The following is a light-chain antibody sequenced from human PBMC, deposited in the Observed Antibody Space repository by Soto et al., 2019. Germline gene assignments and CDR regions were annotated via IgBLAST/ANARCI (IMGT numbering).Light chain of an antibody. Sequence: QSVLTQPRSVSGSPGQSVTIFCTGTSSDVGADDDVSWYQQHPGTAPKLLIFGNNNRPSGVPDRFSGSKSGTSASLAITGLQAEDEGDYYCQSYDSTLSARYVFGTGTKVTVL. J-gene: IGLJ1*01. CDR2: GNN. CDR3: QSYDSTLSARYV. V-gene: IGLV1-40*01. CDR1: SSDVGADDD.